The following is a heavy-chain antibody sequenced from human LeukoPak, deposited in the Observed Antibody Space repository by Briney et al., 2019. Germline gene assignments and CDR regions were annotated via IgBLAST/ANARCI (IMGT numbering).Heavy chain of an antibody. CDR3: ARGWHYGSGSYDY. D-gene: IGHD3-10*01. J-gene: IGHJ4*02. CDR2: IWYDGSYK. Sequence: GGSLRLSCAASGFTFSSYGMHWVRQAPGKGLKWVAVIWYDGSYKYYADSVKGRFTISRDNSKNTLDLQMNSLRAEDTAVYYCARGWHYGSGSYDYWGQGTLVTVSS. V-gene: IGHV3-33*01. CDR1: GFTFSSYG.